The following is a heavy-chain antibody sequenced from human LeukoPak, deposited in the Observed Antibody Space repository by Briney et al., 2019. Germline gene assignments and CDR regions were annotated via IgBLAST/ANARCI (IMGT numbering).Heavy chain of an antibody. Sequence: GGSLRLSCAASGFTFSDYYMSWIRQAPGKGLEWVSYISSSGSTIYYADSMKGRFTISRDNAKNSLYLQMNSLRAEDTAVYYCARESYFYRAVDYWGQGTLVTVSS. CDR2: ISSSGSTI. CDR1: GFTFSDYY. J-gene: IGHJ4*02. D-gene: IGHD1-26*01. CDR3: ARESYFYRAVDY. V-gene: IGHV3-11*04.